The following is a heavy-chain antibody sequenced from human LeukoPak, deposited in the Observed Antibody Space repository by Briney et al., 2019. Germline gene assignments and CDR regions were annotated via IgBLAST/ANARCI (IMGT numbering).Heavy chain of an antibody. CDR3: ARTPKPKAVAGPSY. Sequence: SETLSLTCTVSGGSISSSSYYWGWIRQPPGKGLEWIGSIYYSGSTYYNPSLKSRVTISVDTSKNQFSLKLSSVTAADTAVYYCARTPKPKAVAGPSYWGQGTLVIVSS. J-gene: IGHJ4*02. V-gene: IGHV4-39*07. CDR1: GGSISSSSYY. CDR2: IYYSGST. D-gene: IGHD6-19*01.